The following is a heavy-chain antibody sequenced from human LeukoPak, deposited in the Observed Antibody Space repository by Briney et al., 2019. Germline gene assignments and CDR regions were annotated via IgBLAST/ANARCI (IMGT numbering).Heavy chain of an antibody. D-gene: IGHD3-10*01. CDR2: ISYDGSNK. Sequence: GGSLRLSCAASGFTFSSYGMHWVRQAPGKGLEWVAVISYDGSNKYYADSVKGRFTISRDNSKNTLYLQMNSLRAEDTAVYYCAKDASSYADGWFDPWGQGTLVTVSS. CDR3: AKDASSYADGWFDP. CDR1: GFTFSSYG. J-gene: IGHJ5*02. V-gene: IGHV3-30*18.